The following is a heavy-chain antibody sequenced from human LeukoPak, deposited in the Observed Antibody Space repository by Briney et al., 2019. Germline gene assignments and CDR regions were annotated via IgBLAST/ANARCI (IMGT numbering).Heavy chain of an antibody. V-gene: IGHV1-69*06. CDR2: IIPIFGTA. CDR1: GGTFSSYA. J-gene: IGHJ4*02. CDR3: ASINYDILTGYRGY. D-gene: IGHD3-9*01. Sequence: ASVKVSCKASGGTFSSYAISWVRQAPGQGLEWVGGIIPIFGTANYAQKFQGRVTITADKSTSTAYMELSSLRSEDTAVYYCASINYDILTGYRGYWGQGTLVTVSS.